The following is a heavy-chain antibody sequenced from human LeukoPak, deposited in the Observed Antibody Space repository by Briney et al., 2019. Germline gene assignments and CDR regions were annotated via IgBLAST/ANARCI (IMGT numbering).Heavy chain of an antibody. D-gene: IGHD6-13*01. CDR2: IKGDGSAK. CDR1: GFTFSSYW. V-gene: IGHV3-7*01. Sequence: GGSLRLSCAASGFTFSSYWISWVRQAPGKGLEWVANIKGDGSAKYYVDSVKGRFTITRDNAKSSLFLQMNSLRAEDTAVYYCARLVLSRSWFDDFWGQGTLVTVSS. J-gene: IGHJ4*02. CDR3: ARLVLSRSWFDDF.